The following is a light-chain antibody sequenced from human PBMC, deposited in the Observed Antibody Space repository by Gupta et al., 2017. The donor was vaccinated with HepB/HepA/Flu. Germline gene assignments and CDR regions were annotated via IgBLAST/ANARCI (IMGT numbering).Light chain of an antibody. J-gene: IGKJ2*01. V-gene: IGKV2-28*01. CDR1: QSLLQSDGHDY. Sequence: DIVLTQSPLYLPVTPGGPAPISCRSTQSLLQSDGHDYLAWFLQKPGQSPRLLIYLGSSRASGVPDRFSGSGSGTDFTLKLSRVEAEDVGVYYCMQFLQTPYTFGQGTKLDIK. CDR3: MQFLQTPYT. CDR2: LGS.